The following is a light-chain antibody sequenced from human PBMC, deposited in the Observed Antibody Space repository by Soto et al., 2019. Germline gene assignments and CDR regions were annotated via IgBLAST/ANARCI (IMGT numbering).Light chain of an antibody. V-gene: IGKV1-5*03. J-gene: IGKJ1*01. Sequence: DIQMTQSPSTLSASVGDRVTITCRASQSITNWLAWYQQKPGKAPNLLIYKASSLESAVPSRFSGSGSGTEFTLTISSLQPDDFAAYYCQQYSSYPWTFGQGTKVEIK. CDR2: KAS. CDR3: QQYSSYPWT. CDR1: QSITNW.